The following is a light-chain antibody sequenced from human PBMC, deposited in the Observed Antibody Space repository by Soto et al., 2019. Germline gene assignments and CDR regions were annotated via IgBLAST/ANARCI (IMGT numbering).Light chain of an antibody. CDR3: QQYNYWPSYA. Sequence: EIVMTQFPATLSVSPGESATLSCRASQSVSNNLAWYQQKPGQAPRLLIYGASTRATGIPARFRGSGSGTEFTLTISSLHSEDIAVYYCQQYNYWPSYAFGQGTKLEIK. V-gene: IGKV3-15*01. CDR1: QSVSNN. CDR2: GAS. J-gene: IGKJ2*01.